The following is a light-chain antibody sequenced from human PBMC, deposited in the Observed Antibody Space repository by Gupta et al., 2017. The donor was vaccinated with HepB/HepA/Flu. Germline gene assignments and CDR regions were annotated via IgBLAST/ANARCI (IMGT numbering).Light chain of an antibody. CDR2: GAS. J-gene: IGKJ2*01. V-gene: IGKV3-15*01. Sequence: EIVMTQSPATLSVSPGERATLSCRASQSVSSNLAWYQQKPGQAPRLLIYGASTRATGIPARFSGSGYGTEFTLTISSRQSEDFAVYYCQQYNNWPRQTFGQGTKLEIK. CDR1: QSVSSN. CDR3: QQYNNWPRQT.